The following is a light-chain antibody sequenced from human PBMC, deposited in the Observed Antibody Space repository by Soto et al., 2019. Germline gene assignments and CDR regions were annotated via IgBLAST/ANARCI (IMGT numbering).Light chain of an antibody. CDR2: GAS. CDR1: QTVSTNY. V-gene: IGKV3-20*01. CDR3: QQYGGSPET. J-gene: IGKJ1*01. Sequence: EIVLTQSPGTLSLSPGERATLSCRASQTVSTNYLAWYQQKPGQAPRLLIYGASKRATGIPDRFSGSGSGTDFTLTISRLEPEDFAVYYCQQYGGSPETFGQGTKVEIK.